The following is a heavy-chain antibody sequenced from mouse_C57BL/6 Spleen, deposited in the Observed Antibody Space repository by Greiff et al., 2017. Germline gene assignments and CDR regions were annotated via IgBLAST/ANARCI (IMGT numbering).Heavy chain of an antibody. V-gene: IGHV1-50*01. CDR3: ARLGNYPYYFDY. CDR2: IDPSDSYT. D-gene: IGHD2-1*01. J-gene: IGHJ2*01. Sequence: QQSCKASGYTFTSYWMQWVKQRPGQGLEWIGEIDPSDSYTNYNQKFKGKATLTVDTSSSTAYMQLSSLTSEDSAVYYCARLGNYPYYFDYWGQGTTLTVSS. CDR1: GYTFTSYW.